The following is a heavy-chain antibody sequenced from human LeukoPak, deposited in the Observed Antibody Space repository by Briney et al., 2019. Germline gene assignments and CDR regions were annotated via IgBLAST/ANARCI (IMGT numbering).Heavy chain of an antibody. CDR3: AREVVVVPAAIRWRNWFDP. CDR1: GGSISSYY. J-gene: IGHJ5*02. D-gene: IGHD2-2*02. Sequence: PSETLSLTCTVSGGSISSYYWSWIRQPPGKGLEWIGYIYYSGSTNYNPSLKSRVTISVDTSKNQFSLKLSSVTAADTAVYYCAREVVVVPAAIRWRNWFDPWGQGTLVTVSS. CDR2: IYYSGST. V-gene: IGHV4-59*12.